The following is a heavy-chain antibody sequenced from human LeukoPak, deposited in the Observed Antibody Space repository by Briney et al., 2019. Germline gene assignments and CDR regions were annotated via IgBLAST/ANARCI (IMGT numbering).Heavy chain of an antibody. D-gene: IGHD3-10*01. CDR1: GYTFTSYG. CDR3: ARDWTMYYYGSGSYYLY. V-gene: IGHV1-18*01. CDR2: ISAYNGNT. Sequence: ASVKVSCKASGYTFTSYGISWVRQAPGQGLEWMGWISAYNGNTNYAQKLQGRVTMTTDTSTSTAYMELRSLRSDGTAVYYCARDWTMYYYGSGSYYLYWGQGTLVTVSS. J-gene: IGHJ4*02.